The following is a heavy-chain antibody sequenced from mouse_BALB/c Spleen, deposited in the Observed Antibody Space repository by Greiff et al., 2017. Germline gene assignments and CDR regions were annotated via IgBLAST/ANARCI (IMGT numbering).Heavy chain of an antibody. V-gene: IGHV3-6*02. CDR2: ISYDGSN. Sequence: ESGPGLVKPSQSLSLTCSVTGYSITSGYYWNWIRQFPGNKLEWMGYISYDGSNNYNPSLKNRISITRDTSKNQFFLKLNSVTTEDTATYYCARDGDGYYSWFAYWGQGTLVTVSA. CDR1: GYSITSGYY. CDR3: ARDGDGYYSWFAY. D-gene: IGHD2-3*01. J-gene: IGHJ3*01.